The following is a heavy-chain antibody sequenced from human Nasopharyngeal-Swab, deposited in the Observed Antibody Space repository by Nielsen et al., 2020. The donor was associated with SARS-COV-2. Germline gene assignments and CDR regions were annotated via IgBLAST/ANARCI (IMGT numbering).Heavy chain of an antibody. Sequence: SETLSLTCAVYGWSFSAYYWGWIRQPPGKGLEWIAEINHSGSTNYNPSLQSRVTLSVDTSMNQFSLELRSVTAADTAVYYCARGLSGLVPAPILGLGPYYYYYYMDVWGKGTTVTVSS. CDR1: GWSFSAYY. V-gene: IGHV4-34*01. D-gene: IGHD2-2*01. J-gene: IGHJ6*03. CDR3: ARGLSGLVPAPILGLGPYYYYYYMDV. CDR2: INHSGST.